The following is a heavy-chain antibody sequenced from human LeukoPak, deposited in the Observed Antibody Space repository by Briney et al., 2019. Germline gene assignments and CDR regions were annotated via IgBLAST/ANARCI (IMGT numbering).Heavy chain of an antibody. Sequence: GESLKISCKGSGYSFTSYWIGWVLQMPGKGLEWMGIIYPGDSDTRYSPSFQGQVTISADKSISTAYLQWSSLKASDTAMYYCARHLARRSSSWYQSYYYYYMDVWGKGTTVTVSS. V-gene: IGHV5-51*01. CDR2: IYPGDSDT. D-gene: IGHD6-13*01. CDR3: ARHLARRSSSWYQSYYYYYMDV. J-gene: IGHJ6*03. CDR1: GYSFTSYW.